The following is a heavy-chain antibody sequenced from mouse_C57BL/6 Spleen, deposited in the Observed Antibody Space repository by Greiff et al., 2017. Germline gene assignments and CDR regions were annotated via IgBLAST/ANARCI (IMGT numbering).Heavy chain of an antibody. CDR3: IYYDYDGGFDY. V-gene: IGHV14-4*01. CDR1: GFNIKDDY. Sequence: VQLQQSGAELVRPGASVKLSCTASGFNIKDDYMHWVKQRPEQGLEWIGWIDPANGDTEYASKFQGKATITADTSSNTAYLQLSSLTSDDTAVYYCIYYDYDGGFDYWGQGNTLTVSS. J-gene: IGHJ2*01. CDR2: IDPANGDT. D-gene: IGHD2-4*01.